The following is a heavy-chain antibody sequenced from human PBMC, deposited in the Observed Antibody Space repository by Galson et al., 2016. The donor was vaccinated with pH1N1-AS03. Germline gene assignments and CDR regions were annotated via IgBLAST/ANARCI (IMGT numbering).Heavy chain of an antibody. CDR3: ARHRVELSLGGLDS. V-gene: IGHV4-59*08. J-gene: IGHJ4*02. CDR2: FDYSGTA. CDR1: GGSTSNCF. D-gene: IGHD3-16*01. Sequence: TLSLTCRVSGGSTSNCFWTWIRQPPGKGLEWMGDFDYSGTAKYNPSLRSRVIISADASKKEVYLSLHSVTAADTAIYYCARHRVELSLGGLDSWGPGTLVTVSS.